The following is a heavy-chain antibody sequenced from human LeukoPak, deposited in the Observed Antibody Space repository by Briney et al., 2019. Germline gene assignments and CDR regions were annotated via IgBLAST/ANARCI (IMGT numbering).Heavy chain of an antibody. D-gene: IGHD6-6*01. Sequence: ASVKVSCKASGGTFSSYAISWVRQAPGQGLEWMGGIIPIFGTANYAQKFQGRVTITADESTSTAYMELSSLRSEDTAVYYSTRVVDQDSRSPESDYWGQGNLVTVSS. CDR2: IIPIFGTA. J-gene: IGHJ4*02. CDR3: TRVVDQDSRSPESDY. V-gene: IGHV1-69*13. CDR1: GGTFSSYA.